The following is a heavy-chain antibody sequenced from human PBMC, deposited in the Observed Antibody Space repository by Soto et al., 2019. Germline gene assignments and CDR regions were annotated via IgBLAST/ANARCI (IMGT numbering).Heavy chain of an antibody. CDR2: IKSKTDGGTV. D-gene: IGHD1-26*01. Sequence: EVQLVESGGGLVRPGESLRLSCAASGFTFTSAWINWVRQAPGKGLEWAGRIKSKTDGGTVDYGAPVKGRFTISRDDSQNTAYLQMNSLRTEDTAMYYCTTAERGGSYYADYWGQGTLVTVSS. CDR3: TTAERGGSYYADY. V-gene: IGHV3-15*07. J-gene: IGHJ4*02. CDR1: GFTFTSAW.